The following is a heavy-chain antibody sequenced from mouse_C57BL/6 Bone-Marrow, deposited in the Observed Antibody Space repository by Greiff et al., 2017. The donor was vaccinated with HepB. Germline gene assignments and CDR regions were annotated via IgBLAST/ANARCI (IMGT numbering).Heavy chain of an antibody. J-gene: IGHJ1*03. V-gene: IGHV5-12*01. CDR1: GFTFSDYY. CDR2: ISNGGGST. CDR3: ARRGRYYGRGDFDV. Sequence: EVHLVESGGGLVQPGGSLKLSCAASGFTFSDYYMYWVRQTPEKRLEWVAYISNGGGSTYYPDTVKGRFTISRDNAKNTLYLQMSRLKSEDTAMYYCARRGRYYGRGDFDVWGTGTTVTVSS. D-gene: IGHD1-1*01.